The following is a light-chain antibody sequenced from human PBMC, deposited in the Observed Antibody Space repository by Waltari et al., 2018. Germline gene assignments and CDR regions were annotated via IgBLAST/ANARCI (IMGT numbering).Light chain of an antibody. V-gene: IGKV3-15*01. Sequence: EIMMTQSPATLSVSPGDRATLSCRASQTIGSNLAWYQQKPGQAPRLLIDGASTRATGIPARFSGSGSGTEFTLTISSLQSEDFAVYYCQQYDNWPLWTFGQGTKVEIK. CDR3: QQYDNWPLWT. CDR2: GAS. CDR1: QTIGSN. J-gene: IGKJ1*01.